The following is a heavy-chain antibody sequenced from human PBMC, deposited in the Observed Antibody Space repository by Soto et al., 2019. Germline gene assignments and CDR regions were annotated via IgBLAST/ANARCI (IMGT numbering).Heavy chain of an antibody. CDR1: GFTFSSYA. V-gene: IGHV3-23*01. CDR3: ANMGGGIRLNYFDY. Sequence: EVQLLESGGGLVQPGGSLRLSCVASGFTFSSYAMSWVRQAPGKGLEWVSVFSVSGGNTYYADSVKGRFTISRDNSKNTLYLQMSILKADDTAVYYCANMGGGIRLNYFDYWGRGALVTVSS. J-gene: IGHJ4*02. CDR2: FSVSGGNT. D-gene: IGHD1-26*01.